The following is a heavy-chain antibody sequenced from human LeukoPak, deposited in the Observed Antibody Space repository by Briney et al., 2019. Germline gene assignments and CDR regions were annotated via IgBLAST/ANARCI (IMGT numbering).Heavy chain of an antibody. V-gene: IGHV4-38-2*02. CDR1: GYSISSGYY. CDR2: IYHTGST. Sequence: SSETLSLTCTVSGYSISSGYYWGWIRLPPGKGLQWIGSIYHTGSTYYNPSLKSRVTISVDTSKNQFSLKLSSVTAADTAVYYCATSYYYDSSGPRDGWFDPWGQGTLVTVSS. D-gene: IGHD3-22*01. J-gene: IGHJ5*02. CDR3: ATSYYYDSSGPRDGWFDP.